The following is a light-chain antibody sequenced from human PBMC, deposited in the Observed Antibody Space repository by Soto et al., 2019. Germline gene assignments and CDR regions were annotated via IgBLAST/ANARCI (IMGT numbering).Light chain of an antibody. CDR1: QSISIW. Sequence: DIHMTQSPSTLSASVGDRVTITCRASQSISIWLAWYQQKPGRAPNLLIYGTSSLESGVPSRFSGSGSGTEFTLTSSDLQPDDFATYYCQHYNDYSWTFGQGTKVEIK. CDR3: QHYNDYSWT. CDR2: GTS. V-gene: IGKV1-5*03. J-gene: IGKJ1*01.